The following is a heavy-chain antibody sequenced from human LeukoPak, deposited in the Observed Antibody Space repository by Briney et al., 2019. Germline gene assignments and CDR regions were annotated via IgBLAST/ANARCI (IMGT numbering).Heavy chain of an antibody. Sequence: PGGSLRLSCAASGFTFSSYSMNWVRQAPGKGLEWVSSISSSSSQIYYADSVEGRFTISRDNAKNSLYLQMNSLRAEDTAVYYCARVYSYGYSFFDYWGQGTLVTVSS. J-gene: IGHJ4*02. D-gene: IGHD5-18*01. V-gene: IGHV3-21*01. CDR3: ARVYSYGYSFFDY. CDR1: GFTFSSYS. CDR2: ISSSSSQI.